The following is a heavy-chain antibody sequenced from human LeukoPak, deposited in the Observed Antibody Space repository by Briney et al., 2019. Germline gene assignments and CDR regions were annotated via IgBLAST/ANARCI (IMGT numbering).Heavy chain of an antibody. D-gene: IGHD4-4*01. CDR1: GGSISSYY. V-gene: IGHV4-4*07. J-gene: IGHJ4*02. Sequence: PSETLSLTCTVSGGSISSYYWSWIRQPAGKGLEWIGRIYTSGSTNYNPSLKSRVTISVDTSKNQFSLKLSSVTAADTAVYYCARKKPMTTVTTKGRSYFDYWGQGTLVTVSS. CDR2: IYTSGST. CDR3: ARKKPMTTVTTKGRSYFDY.